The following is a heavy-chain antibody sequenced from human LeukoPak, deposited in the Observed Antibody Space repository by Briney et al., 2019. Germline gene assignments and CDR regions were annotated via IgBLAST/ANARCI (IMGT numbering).Heavy chain of an antibody. Sequence: ASVKVSCKASGYTFTSYGISWVRQAPGQGLEWVGWINPNSGGTNYAQKCQGRVTMTRDTSISTAYMELSRLRSDDTAVYYCARGRVYGDYWGQGTLVTVSS. CDR3: ARGRVYGDY. CDR1: GYTFTSYG. J-gene: IGHJ4*02. D-gene: IGHD2-8*01. V-gene: IGHV1-2*02. CDR2: INPNSGGT.